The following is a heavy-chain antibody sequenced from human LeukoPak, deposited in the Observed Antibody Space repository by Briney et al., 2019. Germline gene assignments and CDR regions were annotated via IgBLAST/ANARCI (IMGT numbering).Heavy chain of an antibody. CDR1: GGSFSGYY. Sequence: SETLSLTCTVYGGSFSGYYWSWIRQPPGKGLEWIGEINHSGSTNYNPSLKSRVTISVDTSKNQFSLKLSSVTAADTAVYYCARRGPRDGGWGQPLHFDYWGQGTLVTVSS. CDR3: ARRGPRDGGWGQPLHFDY. V-gene: IGHV4-34*01. J-gene: IGHJ4*02. D-gene: IGHD7-27*01. CDR2: INHSGST.